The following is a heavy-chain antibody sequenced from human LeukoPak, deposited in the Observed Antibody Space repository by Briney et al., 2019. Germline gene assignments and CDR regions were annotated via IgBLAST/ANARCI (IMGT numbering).Heavy chain of an antibody. CDR2: INLDGSEK. CDR1: GFIFSDFW. CDR3: AGGHPWLDP. Sequence: GGSLRLSCAASGFIFSDFWMSWVRQAPGKGLEWVANINLDGSEKYYVDSVKGRFTISRDNAKNSLYLQMNSLRAEDTAVYSCAGGHPWLDPWGQGTLVTVSS. V-gene: IGHV3-7*01. J-gene: IGHJ5*02.